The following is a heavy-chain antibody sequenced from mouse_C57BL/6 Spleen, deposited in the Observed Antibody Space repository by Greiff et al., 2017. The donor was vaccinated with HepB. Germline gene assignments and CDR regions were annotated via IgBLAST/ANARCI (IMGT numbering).Heavy chain of an antibody. CDR3: ARSDYYYGSSYGDY. CDR1: GYTFTSYG. CDR2: IYIGNGYT. Sequence: VQLKESGAELVRPGSSVKMSCKTSGYTFTSYGINWVKQRPGQGLEWIGYIYIGNGYTEYNEKFKGKATLTSDTSSSTAYMQLSSLTSEDSAIYFCARSDYYYGSSYGDYWGQGTTLTVSS. D-gene: IGHD1-1*01. V-gene: IGHV1-58*01. J-gene: IGHJ2*01.